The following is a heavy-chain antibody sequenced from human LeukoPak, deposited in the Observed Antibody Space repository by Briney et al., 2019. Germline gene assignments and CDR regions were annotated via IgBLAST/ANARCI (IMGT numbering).Heavy chain of an antibody. CDR2: IYSSGIT. J-gene: IGHJ4*02. D-gene: IGHD1-26*01. CDR1: GGSITDSF. Sequence: SETLSLTCTVSGGSITDSFWTWIRQPTGKGLEWIGRIYSSGITNCSPSLESRVTMSVDTSKNQFSLNLTSVTAADTAVYFCASEQTTSGGRRLDSWGQGTLVIVSS. CDR3: ASEQTTSGGRRLDS. V-gene: IGHV4-4*07.